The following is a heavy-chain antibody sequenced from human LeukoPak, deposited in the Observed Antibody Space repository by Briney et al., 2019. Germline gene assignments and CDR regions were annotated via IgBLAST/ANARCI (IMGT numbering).Heavy chain of an antibody. V-gene: IGHV3-53*05. CDR2: IYSGGST. Sequence: GGSLRLSCVASGFSFTSNFMNWVRQAPGKGLGWVSVIYSGGSTFYADSVKGRFTISRDNSKNTLYLQMNSLRAEDTAVYYCAKDVAAIGDYYYYMDVWGKGTTVTVSS. CDR1: GFSFTSNF. D-gene: IGHD2-2*02. J-gene: IGHJ6*03. CDR3: AKDVAAIGDYYYYMDV.